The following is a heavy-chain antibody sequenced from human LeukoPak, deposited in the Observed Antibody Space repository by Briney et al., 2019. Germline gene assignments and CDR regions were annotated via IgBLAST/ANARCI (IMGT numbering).Heavy chain of an antibody. CDR3: ARGQYYYDSSAYPADFDY. CDR1: GFTFSSYA. CDR2: ISGSGGST. V-gene: IGHV3-23*01. D-gene: IGHD3-22*01. J-gene: IGHJ4*02. Sequence: PGGSLRLSCAASGFTFSSYAMSWVRQAPGKGLEWVSAISGSGGSTYYADSVKGRFTISRDNSKNTLYLQMNSLRAEDTAVYYCARGQYYYDSSAYPADFDYWGQGTLVTVSS.